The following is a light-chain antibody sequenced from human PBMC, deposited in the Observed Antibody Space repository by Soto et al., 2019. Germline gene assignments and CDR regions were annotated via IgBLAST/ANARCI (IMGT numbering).Light chain of an antibody. CDR3: QQYDNLPALT. CDR2: DAS. V-gene: IGKV1-33*01. CDR1: QDISNY. Sequence: DIQMTQSPSSLSASVGDRVTITCQASQDISNYLNWYQQKPGKAPKLLIYDASNLETGVPSRFSGSGSGTDFTFPISSLQPEDIAIYYCQQYDNLPALTFGGGTKVEIK. J-gene: IGKJ4*01.